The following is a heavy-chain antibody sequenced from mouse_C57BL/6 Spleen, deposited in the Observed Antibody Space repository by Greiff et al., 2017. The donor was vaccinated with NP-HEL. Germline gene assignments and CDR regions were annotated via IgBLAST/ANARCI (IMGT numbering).Heavy chain of an antibody. Sequence: QVQLQQPGAELVMPGASVKLSCKASGYTFTSYWMHWVKQRPGQGLEWIGEIDPSDSYTNYNQKFKGKSTLTVDKSSSTAYMQLSSLTSEDSAVYYCARAYYGSSPFAYWGQGTLVTVSA. D-gene: IGHD1-1*01. CDR3: ARAYYGSSPFAY. CDR2: IDPSDSYT. J-gene: IGHJ3*01. CDR1: GYTFTSYW. V-gene: IGHV1-69*01.